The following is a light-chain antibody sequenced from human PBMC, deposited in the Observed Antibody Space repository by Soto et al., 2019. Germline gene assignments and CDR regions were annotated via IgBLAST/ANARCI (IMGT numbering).Light chain of an antibody. CDR2: GGS. V-gene: IGKV3-20*01. Sequence: EIVLTQSPGTLSLSPGERATLSCRASQSISSSYLAWYQQKPGQAPRLLIYGGSSRATGIPDRFSGSGSGTDFTLTISRLEPEDFAVYYCQQYGSPPPTFGQGTKVEIK. CDR1: QSISSSY. J-gene: IGKJ1*01. CDR3: QQYGSPPPT.